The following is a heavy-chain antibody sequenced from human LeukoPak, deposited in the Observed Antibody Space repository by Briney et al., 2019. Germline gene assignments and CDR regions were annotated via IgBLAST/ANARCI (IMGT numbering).Heavy chain of an antibody. CDR2: IIGSGGST. J-gene: IGHJ4*02. Sequence: GGSLRLSCAASGFTFSSYAMSWVRQAPGKGREWVSAIIGSGGSTYYADSVKGRFTISRDNSKNTLYLKMNSLRAEDTAVYYCAKFMGRIVVVPAASFDYWGQGTLVTVSS. CDR3: AKFMGRIVVVPAASFDY. V-gene: IGHV3-23*01. D-gene: IGHD2-2*01. CDR1: GFTFSSYA.